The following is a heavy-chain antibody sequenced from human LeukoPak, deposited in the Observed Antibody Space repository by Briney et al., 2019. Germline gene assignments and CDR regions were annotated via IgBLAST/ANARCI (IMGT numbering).Heavy chain of an antibody. CDR2: IKQDGSEK. CDR3: AREEALWFGELFYDY. V-gene: IGHV3-7*03. J-gene: IGHJ4*02. Sequence: PGGSLRLSCAASGFTFSSYWMSWVRQAPGKGLEWVANIKQDGSEKYYVDSVKGRFTISRDNAKNSLYLQMNSLRAEDTAVYYCAREEALWFGELFYDYWGQGTLVTVSS. CDR1: GFTFSSYW. D-gene: IGHD3-10*01.